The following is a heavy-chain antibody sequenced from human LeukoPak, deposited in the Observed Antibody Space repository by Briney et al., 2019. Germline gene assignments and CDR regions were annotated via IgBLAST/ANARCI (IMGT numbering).Heavy chain of an antibody. J-gene: IGHJ6*02. CDR3: ARMVYYYYYGMDV. CDR2: INHSGST. V-gene: IGHV4-34*01. D-gene: IGHD2-8*01. Sequence: SETLPLTCAVYGGSFSGYYWSWIRQPPGKGLEWIGEINHSGSTNYNPSLKSRVTISVDTSKNQFSLKLSSVTAADTAVYYCARMVYYYYYGMDVWGQGTTVTVSS. CDR1: GGSFSGYY.